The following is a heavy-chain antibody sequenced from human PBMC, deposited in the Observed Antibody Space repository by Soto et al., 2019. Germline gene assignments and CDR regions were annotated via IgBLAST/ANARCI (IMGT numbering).Heavy chain of an antibody. D-gene: IGHD6-19*01. Sequence: GGSLRLSCAASGSTFSSFWMHWVRQAPGKGLVWVSRINSDGSSASYADSVKGRFTISRDNAKNTLYLQMNSLRAEDTAVYYCAKSGVSSGWPLFDYWGQGTLVTVSS. CDR1: GSTFSSFW. CDR3: AKSGVSSGWPLFDY. J-gene: IGHJ4*02. CDR2: INSDGSSA. V-gene: IGHV3-74*01.